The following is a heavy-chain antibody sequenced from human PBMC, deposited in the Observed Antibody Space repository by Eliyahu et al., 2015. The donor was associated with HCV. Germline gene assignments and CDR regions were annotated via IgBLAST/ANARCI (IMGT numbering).Heavy chain of an antibody. CDR2: IDPSGGLI. CDR3: ARDAKGYTSLPLDL. J-gene: IGHJ5*02. Sequence: QVQLLQSGAEVKEPGASVKVSCKASAYNFMAYYMHWVRQAPGHGLEWMGWIDPSGGLINYAQKFQGRVTMTRDTSITTVYMELSSLTSDDTAMYFCARDAKGYTSLPLDLWGQGTLVTVSS. CDR1: AYNFMAYY. V-gene: IGHV1-2*02. D-gene: IGHD6-13*01.